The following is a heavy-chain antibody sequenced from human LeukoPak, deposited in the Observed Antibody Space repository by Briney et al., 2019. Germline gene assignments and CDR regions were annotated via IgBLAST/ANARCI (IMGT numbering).Heavy chain of an antibody. CDR3: AKDAQRGFDYSNSLEY. Sequence: PGRSLRLSCAASGFTFSHYAFHWVRQAPGKGLEWVAVIWSEATNQFYADSVKGRFTISRDYSQKTVYLEMDSLTIDDPAIYYCAKDAQRGFDYSNSLEYWGPGTLVSVSS. J-gene: IGHJ4*02. V-gene: IGHV3-33*06. CDR2: IWSEATNQ. CDR1: GFTFSHYA. D-gene: IGHD4-11*01.